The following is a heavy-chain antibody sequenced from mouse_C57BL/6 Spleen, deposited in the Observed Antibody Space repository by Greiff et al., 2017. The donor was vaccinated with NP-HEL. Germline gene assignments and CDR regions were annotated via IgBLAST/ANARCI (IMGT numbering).Heavy chain of an antibody. V-gene: IGHV1-69*01. D-gene: IGHD2-4*01. CDR3: ARRGDYDYFDY. CDR2: IDPSDSYT. Sequence: QVQLQQPGAELVMPGASVKLSCKASGYTFTSYWMHWVKQRPGQGLEWIGEIDPSDSYTNYNQKFKGKSTLTVDKSSSTAYMQISSLTSEDAAVYYCARRGDYDYFDYWGQGTTLTVSS. J-gene: IGHJ2*01. CDR1: GYTFTSYW.